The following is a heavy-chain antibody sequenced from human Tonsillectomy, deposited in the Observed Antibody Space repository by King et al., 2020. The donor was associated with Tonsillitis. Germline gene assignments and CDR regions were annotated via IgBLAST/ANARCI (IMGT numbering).Heavy chain of an antibody. CDR2: IYSRGTT. V-gene: IGHV4-4*07. D-gene: IGHD6-13*01. J-gene: IGHJ5*02. Sequence: VQLQESGPGLGKPSETLSLPCTVSGGSIISYSWSWIRQPAGKGLEGIGRIYSRGTTDYNPSLKSRVTMSVDTSKNQFSLRLNSVTAADTAVYYCARDIPAGGTKFDPWGQGTLVTVSS. CDR3: ARDIPAGGTKFDP. CDR1: GGSIISYS.